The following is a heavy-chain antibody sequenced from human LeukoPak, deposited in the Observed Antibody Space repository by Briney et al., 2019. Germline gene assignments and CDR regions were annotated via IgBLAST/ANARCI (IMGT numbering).Heavy chain of an antibody. Sequence: GGSLRLSCAASGFTFNNYWMSWVRQAPGKGLEWVANIKQDGSEKNYVDSVKGRFTFSRDNAKNSLYLQMNSLRSEDTAVYYCARGQTYYDILTGYYSGRSYGMDVWGQGTTVTVSS. V-gene: IGHV3-7*03. CDR2: IKQDGSEK. D-gene: IGHD3-9*01. CDR3: ARGQTYYDILTGYYSGRSYGMDV. CDR1: GFTFNNYW. J-gene: IGHJ6*02.